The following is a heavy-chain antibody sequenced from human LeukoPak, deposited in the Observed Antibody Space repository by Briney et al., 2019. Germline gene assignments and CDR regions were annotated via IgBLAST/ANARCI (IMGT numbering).Heavy chain of an antibody. Sequence: SETLSLTCTVSGDSINSSSYFWDWIRQPPGKGLEWIGSIYFSGSTYYNPSLQSRVTISVDTSQNQFSLKLSSVTAADTAVYYCARSTRSWFDPWGQGTLVTVSS. CDR3: ARSTRSWFDP. CDR2: IYFSGST. J-gene: IGHJ5*02. CDR1: GDSINSSSYF. V-gene: IGHV4-39*07. D-gene: IGHD3-10*01.